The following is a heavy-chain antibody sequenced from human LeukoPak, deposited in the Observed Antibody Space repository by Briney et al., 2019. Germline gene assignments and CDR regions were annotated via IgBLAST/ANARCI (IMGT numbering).Heavy chain of an antibody. D-gene: IGHD3-22*01. Sequence: GGSLRLSCAASGFIFNNYGLIWVRQAPGKGLEWVSAISNDGGGTNYADFVKGRFTISRDNSKNTLFLQMNSLRAEDTALYYCAKGSSGYFVNLWGQGTLVTVSS. V-gene: IGHV3-23*01. J-gene: IGHJ5*02. CDR3: AKGSSGYFVNL. CDR1: GFIFNNYG. CDR2: ISNDGGGT.